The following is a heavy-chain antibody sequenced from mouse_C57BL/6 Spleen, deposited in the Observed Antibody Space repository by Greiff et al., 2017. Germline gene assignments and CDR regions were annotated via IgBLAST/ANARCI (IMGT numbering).Heavy chain of an antibody. CDR1: GFTFNTYA. J-gene: IGHJ1*03. D-gene: IGHD1-1*01. CDR2: IRSKSSNYET. Sequence: EVQLVESGGGLVQPKGSLKLSCAASGFTFNTYAMHWVRQAPGKGLEWVARIRSKSSNYETYYADSGKDRFTISRDDSQSMLYLQMNNLKTEDTDRYYCVRGWDYYGSSYDWYFDVWGTGTTVTVSS. V-gene: IGHV10-3*01. CDR3: VRGWDYYGSSYDWYFDV.